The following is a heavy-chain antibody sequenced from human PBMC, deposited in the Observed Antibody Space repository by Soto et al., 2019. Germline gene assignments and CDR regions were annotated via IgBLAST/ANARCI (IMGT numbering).Heavy chain of an antibody. V-gene: IGHV3-23*01. D-gene: IGHD3-3*01. CDR2: ISGSGGST. J-gene: IGHJ6*03. Sequence: GGSLRLSCAASGFTFSSYAMSWVRQAPGKGLEWVSAISGSGGSTYYADSVKGRFTISRDNSKNTLYLQMNSLRAEDTAVYYCAKVQGYDFWSGYYNDYYYYMDVWGKGTTVTVSS. CDR3: AKVQGYDFWSGYYNDYYYYMDV. CDR1: GFTFSSYA.